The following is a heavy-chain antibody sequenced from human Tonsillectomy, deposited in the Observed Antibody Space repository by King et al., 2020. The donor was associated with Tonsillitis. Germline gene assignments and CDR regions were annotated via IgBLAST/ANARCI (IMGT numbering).Heavy chain of an antibody. CDR1: GGSISSDY. Sequence: QLQESGPGLVKPSETLSLTCTVSGGSISSDYGSWIRQPPGKGLEWIGYIYYSGSTNYNPSLRSRVTISVDTSKTQFSLKLSSVTSADTAGYYCARAHITMMIKWGQGTLVTVSS. D-gene: IGHD3-22*01. CDR2: IYYSGST. CDR3: ARAHITMMIK. J-gene: IGHJ4*02. V-gene: IGHV4-59*01.